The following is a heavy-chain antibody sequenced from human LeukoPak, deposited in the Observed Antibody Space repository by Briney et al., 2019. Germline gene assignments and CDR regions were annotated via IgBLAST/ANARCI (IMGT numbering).Heavy chain of an antibody. V-gene: IGHV3-23*01. Sequence: PGGSLRLSCAASGFTFSTYGVYWVRQAPGKGLEWVSGISGSGGRTYYADYVKGRFTISRDNSKNTLYLHLDDLRADDTAIYYCAKKIGAPYDSSESYFLFDYWGQGTLVTVSS. CDR1: GFTFSTYG. D-gene: IGHD3-22*01. CDR2: ISGSGGRT. J-gene: IGHJ4*02. CDR3: AKKIGAPYDSSESYFLFDY.